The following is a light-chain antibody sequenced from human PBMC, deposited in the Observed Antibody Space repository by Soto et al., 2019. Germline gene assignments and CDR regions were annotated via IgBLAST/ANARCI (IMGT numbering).Light chain of an antibody. CDR1: QSVSSTH. CDR2: DAS. Sequence: EIVLTQSPGTLSLSPGERATLSCRASQSVSSTHLAWYQQKPGQAPRLLIYDASTRDTGIPERFSGSGSGTDFTLTISRLEPEDFAVYCCQQFDGWLWTFGPGSKVDI. V-gene: IGKV3-20*01. J-gene: IGKJ1*01. CDR3: QQFDGWLWT.